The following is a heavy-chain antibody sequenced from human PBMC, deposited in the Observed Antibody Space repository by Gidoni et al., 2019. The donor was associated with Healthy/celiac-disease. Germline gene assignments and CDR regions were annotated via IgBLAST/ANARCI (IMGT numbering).Heavy chain of an antibody. CDR1: GYTFTEYY. Sequence: EVQLVQSGAEVKKPGATVKISCKVSGYTFTEYYMHWVQQAPVKGLEWMGLVDPEDGETIYAEKFQGRGTITADTSTDTAYMELSSLRSEDTAVYYCATDPRGYSSLYYYGMDVWGQGTTVTVSS. V-gene: IGHV1-69-2*01. CDR2: VDPEDGET. CDR3: ATDPRGYSSLYYYGMDV. J-gene: IGHJ6*02. D-gene: IGHD6-13*01.